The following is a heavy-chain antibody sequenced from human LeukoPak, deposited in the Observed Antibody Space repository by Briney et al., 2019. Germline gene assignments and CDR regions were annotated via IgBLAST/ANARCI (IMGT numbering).Heavy chain of an antibody. V-gene: IGHV3-23*01. CDR2: TVGSGSDT. CDR3: ARVDDYNKSWFDY. D-gene: IGHD3-10*01. Sequence: PGGSLRLSCAASGFTFGSYAMSWVRQAPAKGLEWVSTTVGSGSDTYYADSVKGRFTISRDNAKNTLFLQINTLRVEDTAVYYCARVDDYNKSWFDYWGQGTLVTVSS. J-gene: IGHJ4*02. CDR1: GFTFGSYA.